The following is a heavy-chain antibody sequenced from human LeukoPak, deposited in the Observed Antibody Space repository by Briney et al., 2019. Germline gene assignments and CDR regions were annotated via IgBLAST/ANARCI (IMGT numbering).Heavy chain of an antibody. CDR1: GYTFNVYY. CDR3: ARGESSDAFDI. CDR2: VSPNSGGT. V-gene: IGHV1-2*02. J-gene: IGHJ3*02. D-gene: IGHD1-26*01. Sequence: ASVTASCKSSGYTFNVYYIHWMRQAPGQGLEWMGWVSPNSGGTHYAQKFQVRVTMTRDTSITTTYMELNSLTLDDTAVYYCARGESSDAFDIWGQGTLVTVSS.